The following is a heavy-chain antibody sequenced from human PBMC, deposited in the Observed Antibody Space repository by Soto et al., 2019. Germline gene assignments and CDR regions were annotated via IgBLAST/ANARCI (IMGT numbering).Heavy chain of an antibody. CDR2: IYHGGST. Sequence: SETLSLTCAVSGYSISSGYYWGWLRQPPGKGLEWIGSIYHGGSTYYNPSLNSRVTLSVDTSKNQFSLKLSSVTAADTAVYYCARHANTYFFDYWGQGTVVTVSS. CDR3: ARHANTYFFDY. D-gene: IGHD7-27*01. J-gene: IGHJ4*02. V-gene: IGHV4-38-2*01. CDR1: GYSISSGYY.